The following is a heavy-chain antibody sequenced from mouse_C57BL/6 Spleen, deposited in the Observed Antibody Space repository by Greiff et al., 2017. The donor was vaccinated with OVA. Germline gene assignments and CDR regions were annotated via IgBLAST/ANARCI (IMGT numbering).Heavy chain of an antibody. V-gene: IGHV1-69*01. CDR1: GYTFTSYW. Sequence: QVQLQQSGAELVMPGASVKLSCKASGYTFTSYWMHWVKQRPGQGLEWIGEIDPSDSYTNYNQKFKGKSTLTVDKSSSTAYMQLSSLTSEDSAVYYCARLDSSGHFDYWGQGTTLTVSS. J-gene: IGHJ2*01. CDR2: IDPSDSYT. D-gene: IGHD3-2*02. CDR3: ARLDSSGHFDY.